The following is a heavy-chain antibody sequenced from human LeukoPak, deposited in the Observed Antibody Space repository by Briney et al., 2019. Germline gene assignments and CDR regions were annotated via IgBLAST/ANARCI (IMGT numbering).Heavy chain of an antibody. CDR1: GFTFSSYA. V-gene: IGHV3-23*01. D-gene: IGHD6-13*01. Sequence: GGSLRLSCAASGFTFSSYAMSWVRQAPGKGLEWVSAIGGSGGSTYYADSVKGRFTISRDNSKSTLYLQMNSLRAEDTAVYYCAKERSAAGTGALDYWGQGTLVTVSS. J-gene: IGHJ4*02. CDR2: IGGSGGST. CDR3: AKERSAAGTGALDY.